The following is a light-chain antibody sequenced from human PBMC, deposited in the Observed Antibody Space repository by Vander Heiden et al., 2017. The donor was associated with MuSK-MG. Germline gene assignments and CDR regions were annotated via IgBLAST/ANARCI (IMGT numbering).Light chain of an antibody. CDR1: SSYIARKT. CDR2: SHN. J-gene: IGLJ1*01. Sequence: QSVLTQPPSASGTPGQRVTISCSGGSSYIARKTVSWYQQLPGTAPHLLIYSHNRRPSGVPARFSGSKSGTSASLAITGLQSEDEADYYCAAWHDNRSGIVFGTGTKVSVL. CDR3: AAWHDNRSGIV. V-gene: IGLV1-44*01.